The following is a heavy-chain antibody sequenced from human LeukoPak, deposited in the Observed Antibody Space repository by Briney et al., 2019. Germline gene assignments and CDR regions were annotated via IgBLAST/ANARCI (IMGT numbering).Heavy chain of an antibody. CDR1: GYTFTSYG. CDR3: ARDLSTSTVVTPAGDY. Sequence: ASVKVSCKASGYTFTSYGISWVRQAPGQGLEWMGWISAYNGNANYAQKLQGRVTMTTDTSTSTAYMELRSLRSDDTAVYYCARDLSTSTVVTPAGDYWGQGTLVTVSS. D-gene: IGHD4-23*01. CDR2: ISAYNGNA. J-gene: IGHJ4*02. V-gene: IGHV1-18*01.